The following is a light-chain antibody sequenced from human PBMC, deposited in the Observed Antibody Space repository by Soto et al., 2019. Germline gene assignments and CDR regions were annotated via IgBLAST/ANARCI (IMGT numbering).Light chain of an antibody. Sequence: EVVLTQSPATLSVSPGDRATLSCRASQSVSRNLAWYQQKPGQAPRLLIYGASTRATGVPARFSGSGSATEFTLSLSSLQSEDVAVYYCQQYGDWPPETFGQGTQR. CDR2: GAS. CDR1: QSVSRN. V-gene: IGKV3-15*01. CDR3: QQYGDWPPET. J-gene: IGKJ2*01.